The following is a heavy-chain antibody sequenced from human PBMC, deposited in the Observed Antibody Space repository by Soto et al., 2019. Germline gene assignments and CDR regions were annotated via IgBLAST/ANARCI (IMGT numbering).Heavy chain of an antibody. Sequence: QVQLQESGPGLVKPSQTLSLTCTVSGGSISSGGYYWSWIRQHPGKGLEWIGYIYYSGSTYYNPSLTSRVTISVDTSKNQCSLKLSSVTAADTAVYYCAREGYCSSTSCYGADAFDIWGQGTMVTVSS. CDR3: AREGYCSSTSCYGADAFDI. J-gene: IGHJ3*02. CDR2: IYYSGST. D-gene: IGHD2-2*01. CDR1: GGSISSGGYY. V-gene: IGHV4-31*03.